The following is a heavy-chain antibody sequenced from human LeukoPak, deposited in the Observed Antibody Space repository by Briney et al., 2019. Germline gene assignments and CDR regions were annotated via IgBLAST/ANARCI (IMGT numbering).Heavy chain of an antibody. CDR2: ISGSGGTT. CDR3: ARGGYSGTYYFDY. D-gene: IGHD1-26*01. J-gene: IGHJ4*02. V-gene: IGHV3-23*01. Sequence: PGGSLRLSCAASGFTFSSYVMRWVRQAPGKGLEWVSGISGSGGTTYYADSVKGRFTISRDNSKNTLYLQMNSLTAEDTAVYYCARGGYSGTYYFDYWAQGTLVTVSS. CDR1: GFTFSSYV.